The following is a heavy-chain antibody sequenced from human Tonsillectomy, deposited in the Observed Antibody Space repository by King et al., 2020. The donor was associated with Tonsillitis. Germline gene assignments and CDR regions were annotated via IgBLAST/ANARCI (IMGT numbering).Heavy chain of an antibody. CDR1: GFTFSTYA. D-gene: IGHD3-10*01. Sequence: DVQLVESGGGLVQPGGSLRLSCAASGFTFSTYAMSWVRQAPGKGLEWVSGISGSGGSTYYADSVKGRFSISRDNSKNTLYLQMNSLRAEDAALYYCAKVQGWGITMVRGVIPGDAFDIWGQGTMVTVSS. J-gene: IGHJ3*02. CDR2: ISGSGGST. CDR3: AKVQGWGITMVRGVIPGDAFDI. V-gene: IGHV3-23*04.